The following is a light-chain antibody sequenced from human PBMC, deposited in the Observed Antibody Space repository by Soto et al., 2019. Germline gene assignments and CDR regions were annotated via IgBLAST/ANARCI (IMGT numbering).Light chain of an antibody. J-gene: IGKJ1*01. CDR2: ATS. V-gene: IGKV1-39*01. Sequence: DIQMTQSPSSLSASVGDRVTITFLASQSININLNWYQQKPGKVPKLLIYATSGLQSGVPSRFSGSGSGTEFTLAISSLQPDDFATYYCQQYNSYPWTFGQGTKVGIK. CDR1: QSININ. CDR3: QQYNSYPWT.